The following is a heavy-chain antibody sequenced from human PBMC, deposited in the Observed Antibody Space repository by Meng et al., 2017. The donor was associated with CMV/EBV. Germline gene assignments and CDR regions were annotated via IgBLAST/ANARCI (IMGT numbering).Heavy chain of an antibody. J-gene: IGHJ5*02. CDR1: GGSISSYY. CDR3: ARDSRFGLDP. D-gene: IGHD3-10*02. V-gene: IGHV4-59*01. Sequence: QGQLLGSAPGLVKPSETLSLTCTVSGGSISSYYWSWIRQPPGKGLEWIGYIYYSGSTNYNPSLKSRVTISVDTSKNQFSLKLSSVTAADTAVYYCARDSRFGLDPWGQGTLVTVSS. CDR2: IYYSGST.